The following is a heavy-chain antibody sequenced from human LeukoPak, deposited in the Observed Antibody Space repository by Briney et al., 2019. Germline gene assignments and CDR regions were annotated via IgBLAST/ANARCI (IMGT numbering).Heavy chain of an antibody. CDR1: GYTFTNYY. V-gene: IGHV1-46*01. Sequence: GASVKVSCKASGYTFTNYYMHWVRQAPGQGLEWMGVFNPSGGSTSYAQKLQGRVTMTRDTSTSTVYMELSSLRTEDTAVYYCARGDKQLVFNRNKGGFDPWGQGTLVTVSS. J-gene: IGHJ5*02. D-gene: IGHD6-13*01. CDR3: ARGDKQLVFNRNKGGFDP. CDR2: FNPSGGST.